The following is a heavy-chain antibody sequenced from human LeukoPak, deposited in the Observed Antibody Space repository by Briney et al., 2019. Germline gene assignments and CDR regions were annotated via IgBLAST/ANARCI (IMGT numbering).Heavy chain of an antibody. D-gene: IGHD3-3*01. CDR2: IIHIFGTA. Sequence: ASVKVSCKASGGTFSSYAISWVRQAPGQGLEWMGGIIHIFGTANYAQKFQGRVTITADESTSTAYMELSSLRSEDTAVYYCASYYDFWSGYYTNAFDIWGQGTMVTVSS. CDR1: GGTFSSYA. J-gene: IGHJ3*02. V-gene: IGHV1-69*13. CDR3: ASYYDFWSGYYTNAFDI.